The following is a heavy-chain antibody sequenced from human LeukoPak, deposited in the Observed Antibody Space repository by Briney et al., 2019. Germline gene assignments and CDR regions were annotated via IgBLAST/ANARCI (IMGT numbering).Heavy chain of an antibody. D-gene: IGHD6-6*01. Sequence: PGGSLRLSCAASGFTFSSYGMNWVRQAPGKGLEWVSYISSSGSTIYYADSVKDRFPISGHNAQNSLYLQMNRLRAEDTAVYYCARRIAAWGYYYMDVWGKGTTVTVPS. J-gene: IGHJ6*03. CDR3: ARRIAAWGYYYMDV. V-gene: IGHV3-48*03. CDR2: ISSSGSTI. CDR1: GFTFSSYG.